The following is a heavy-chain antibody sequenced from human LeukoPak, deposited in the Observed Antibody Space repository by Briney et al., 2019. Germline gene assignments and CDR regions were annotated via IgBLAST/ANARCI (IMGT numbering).Heavy chain of an antibody. V-gene: IGHV3-7*01. Sequence: ETLTLTCAVYGGSFSGYYWSWIRQPPGKGLGWVANIKQDGSKKYYVDSVKGRFTISRDNAKNSLYLQMNSLRAEDTAVYYCARDNPRSYYYYMDVWGKGTTVTVSS. CDR3: ARDNPRSYYYYMDV. J-gene: IGHJ6*03. CDR1: GGSFSGYY. D-gene: IGHD1-14*01. CDR2: IKQDGSKK.